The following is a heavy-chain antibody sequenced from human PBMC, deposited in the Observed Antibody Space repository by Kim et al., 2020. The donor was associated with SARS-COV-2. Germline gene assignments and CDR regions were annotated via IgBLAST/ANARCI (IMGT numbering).Heavy chain of an antibody. CDR3: VTPLRYFDWLDV. CDR2: IIPIFGTA. J-gene: IGHJ6*03. V-gene: IGHV1-69*13. D-gene: IGHD3-9*01. Sequence: SVKVSCKASGGTFSSYAISWVRQAPGQGLEWMGGIIPIFGTANYAQKFQGRVTITADESTSTAYMELSSLRSEDTAVYYYVTPLRYFDWLDVWGKGTTV. CDR1: GGTFSSYA.